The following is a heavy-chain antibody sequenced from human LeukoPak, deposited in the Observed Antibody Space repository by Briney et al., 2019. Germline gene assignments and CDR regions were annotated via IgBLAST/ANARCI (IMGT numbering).Heavy chain of an antibody. D-gene: IGHD5-24*01. CDR2: IIPIFGTA. J-gene: IGHJ4*02. CDR1: GGTFSSYA. Sequence: GSSVKVSCKASGGTFSSYAISWVRQAPRQGLEWMGGIIPIFGTANYAQKFQGRVTITTDESTSTAYMELSSLRSEDTAVYYCALEMATIRSFDYWGQGTLVTVSS. V-gene: IGHV1-69*05. CDR3: ALEMATIRSFDY.